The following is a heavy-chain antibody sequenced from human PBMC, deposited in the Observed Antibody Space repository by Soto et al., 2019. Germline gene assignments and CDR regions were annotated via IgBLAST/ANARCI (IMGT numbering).Heavy chain of an antibody. Sequence: GASVKVSCKASGYTFTTYAMHWVRQAPGQRLEWMGWINAGNGNTKYSQKFQGRVTITRDTSASTAYMELSSLRSEDTAVYYCARAPSWYTFDYWGQGTLVTGLL. CDR2: INAGNGNT. D-gene: IGHD6-13*01. V-gene: IGHV1-3*01. J-gene: IGHJ4*02. CDR3: ARAPSWYTFDY. CDR1: GYTFTTYA.